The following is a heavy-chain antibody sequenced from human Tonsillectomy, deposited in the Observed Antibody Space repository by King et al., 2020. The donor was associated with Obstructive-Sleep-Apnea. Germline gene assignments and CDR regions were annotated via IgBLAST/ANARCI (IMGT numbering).Heavy chain of an antibody. D-gene: IGHD3-10*01. CDR1: GYSISSGYY. Sequence: QLQESGPGLVKPSETLSLTCTVSGYSISSGYYWGWIRQPPGKGLEWIGRIYHSGYTYYNPSLKSRVTISVDTSKNQFSLKLNSMTAADTAVYYCATDDMVRGVIVWGQGTLVTVSS. V-gene: IGHV4-38-2*02. CDR3: ATDDMVRGVIV. CDR2: IYHSGYT. J-gene: IGHJ4*02.